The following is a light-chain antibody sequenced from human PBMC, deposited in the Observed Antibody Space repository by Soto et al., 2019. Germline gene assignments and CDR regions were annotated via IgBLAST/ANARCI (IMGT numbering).Light chain of an antibody. Sequence: AIQMTQSPSSLSASVGDRVTITCGASQGIRNDLGWYQQKPGKAPKLLIYAASSLQSGVPSRFSGRGSGTDFTLTISSLQPEDFATYYCLQDYNCPRTFGQGTKLEIK. CDR2: AAS. J-gene: IGKJ2*01. V-gene: IGKV1-6*01. CDR3: LQDYNCPRT. CDR1: QGIRND.